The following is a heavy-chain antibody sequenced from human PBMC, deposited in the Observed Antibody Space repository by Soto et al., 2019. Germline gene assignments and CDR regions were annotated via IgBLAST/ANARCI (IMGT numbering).Heavy chain of an antibody. D-gene: IGHD5-18*01. CDR2: ISGSGGST. CDR3: AKSGGYNYGYQETDY. CDR1: GFTFSSYA. V-gene: IGHV3-23*01. J-gene: IGHJ4*02. Sequence: GGSLRLSCAASGFTFSSYAMSRVRQAPGKGLEWVSGISGSGGSTNYADSVKGRFTISRDNSENTLYLQMNSLRAEDTAVYYCAKSGGYNYGYQETDYWGQGTLVTVSS.